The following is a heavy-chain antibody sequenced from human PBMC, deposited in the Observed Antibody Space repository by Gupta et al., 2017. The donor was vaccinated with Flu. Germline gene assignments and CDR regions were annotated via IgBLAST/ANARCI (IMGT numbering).Heavy chain of an antibody. J-gene: IGHJ5*02. D-gene: IGHD3-10*01. CDR2: IYYSGST. CDR1: GGSLSSGCYY. CDR3: ARSTVGFGESGRWFDP. Sequence: QVQLQESGPGLVKPSQTLSLTCTVPGGSLSSGCYYWSWIRQHPGKGLEWIGYIYYSGSTYYNPSLKSRVTISVDTSKNQCSLKLSSVTAADTAVYYCARSTVGFGESGRWFDPWGQGTLVTVSS. V-gene: IGHV4-31*03.